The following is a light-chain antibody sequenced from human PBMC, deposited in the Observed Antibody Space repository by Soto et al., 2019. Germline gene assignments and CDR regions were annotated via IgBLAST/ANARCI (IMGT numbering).Light chain of an antibody. J-gene: IGKJ1*01. V-gene: IGKV3-20*01. CDR3: QQFGDWPS. Sequence: EIVLTQSPGTLSLSPGERATLSCRASQSVSSSYLAWYQQIPGQAPRLLISDSSTRAPGIPARFSGSGSGTEFTLTISSLQSDDFAVYYCQQFGDWPSFGLGTKVDIK. CDR1: QSVSSSY. CDR2: DSS.